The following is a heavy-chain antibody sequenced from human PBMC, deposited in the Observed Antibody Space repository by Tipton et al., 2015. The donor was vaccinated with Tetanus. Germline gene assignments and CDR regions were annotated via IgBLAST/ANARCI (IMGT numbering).Heavy chain of an antibody. CDR2: ISSSGSTM. V-gene: IGHV3-11*01. D-gene: IGHD3-16*01. Sequence: SLRLSCAVSGFTFSDSYMSWIRQAPGKGLEWVSNISSSGSTMYYADSVKGRFTISGDNAKNSLYLQMNSLRADDTAVYYCARDRGSSAYGYYYGMDVWGQGTTVTVSS. J-gene: IGHJ6*02. CDR1: GFTFSDSY. CDR3: ARDRGSSAYGYYYGMDV.